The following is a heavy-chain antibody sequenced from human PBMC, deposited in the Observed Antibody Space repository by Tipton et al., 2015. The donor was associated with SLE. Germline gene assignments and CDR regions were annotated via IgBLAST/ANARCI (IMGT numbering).Heavy chain of an antibody. D-gene: IGHD6-19*01. CDR3: ARGRIAVAGNHFDY. CDR2: IYTSGST. V-gene: IGHV4-59*10. J-gene: IGHJ4*02. Sequence: TLSLTCAVYGGSFSGYFWRWIRQPAGKGLEWIGRIYTSGSTNYNPSLKSRVTISVDTSKNQFSLKLSSVTAADTAVYYCARGRIAVAGNHFDYWSQGTLVTVFS. CDR1: GGSFSGYF.